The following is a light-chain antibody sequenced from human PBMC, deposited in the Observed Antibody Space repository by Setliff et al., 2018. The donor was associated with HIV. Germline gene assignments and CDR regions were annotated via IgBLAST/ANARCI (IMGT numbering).Light chain of an antibody. V-gene: IGLV7-46*01. J-gene: IGLJ2*01. Sequence: QAVVTQEPSLTVSPGGAVTLTCGSSTGTVTSGHYPYWFQQKPGQAPRTLIYDTNNRHSWTPARFSGSLLGGKAALTLSGAQPEDEAFYYCLLSYPETVEFGGGTKVTVL. CDR1: TGTVTSGHY. CDR2: DTN. CDR3: LLSYPETVE.